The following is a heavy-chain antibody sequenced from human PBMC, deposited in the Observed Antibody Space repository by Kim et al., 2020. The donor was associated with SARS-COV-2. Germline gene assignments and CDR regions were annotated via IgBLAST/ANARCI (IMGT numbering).Heavy chain of an antibody. J-gene: IGHJ6*02. CDR2: IWYDGSNK. D-gene: IGHD6-19*01. CDR3: ARSPGIAVAGTLPYNYGMGV. V-gene: IGHV3-33*01. CDR1: GFTFSSYG. Sequence: GGSLRLSCAASGFTFSSYGMNWVRQAPGKGLEWVAVIWYDGSNKYYADSVKGRFTISRDNSKNTLYLQMNSLRAEDTAVYYCARSPGIAVAGTLPYNYGMGVWGQGTPGTVSS.